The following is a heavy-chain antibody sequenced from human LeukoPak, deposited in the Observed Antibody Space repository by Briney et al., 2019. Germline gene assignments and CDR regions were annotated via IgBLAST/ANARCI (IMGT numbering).Heavy chain of an antibody. CDR1: GGSFSGYY. CDR3: ARVVVPAAIHWFDP. V-gene: IGHV4-34*01. D-gene: IGHD2-2*01. Sequence: SETLSLTCAVYGGSFSGYYWSWIRQPPGKGLEWIGEINHSGSTNYNPSLKSRVTISVDTSKNQFSLKLSSVTAADTAVYYCARVVVPAAIHWFDPWGQGTLVTVSS. CDR2: INHSGST. J-gene: IGHJ5*02.